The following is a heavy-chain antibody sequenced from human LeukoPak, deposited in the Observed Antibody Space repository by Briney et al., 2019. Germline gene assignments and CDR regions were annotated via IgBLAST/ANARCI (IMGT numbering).Heavy chain of an antibody. Sequence: SETLSLTCAVYGGSFSGYYWSWIRQPPGKGLEWIGEINHSGSTNYNPSLKSRVTISVDTSKNQFSLKLSSVTAADTAVYYCARRRGYSYGFEYWGQGTLVTVSS. D-gene: IGHD5-18*01. CDR2: INHSGST. CDR3: ARRRGYSYGFEY. CDR1: GGSFSGYY. V-gene: IGHV4-34*01. J-gene: IGHJ4*02.